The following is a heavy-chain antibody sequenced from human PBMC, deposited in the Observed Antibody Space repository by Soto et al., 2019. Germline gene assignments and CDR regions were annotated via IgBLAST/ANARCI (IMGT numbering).Heavy chain of an antibody. D-gene: IGHD5-12*01. V-gene: IGHV3-48*01. Sequence: EVQLVESGGGLVQPGGSLRLSCAASGFTFSSYTMNWVRQAPGKGLEWVSYISSSSSTIYYADSVKGRFTISRDNAKNSLYLQMTSRRAEDTAVYYCARERGYSGYDSGWFDPWGQGTLVTVSS. CDR3: ARERGYSGYDSGWFDP. CDR1: GFTFSSYT. J-gene: IGHJ5*02. CDR2: ISSSSSTI.